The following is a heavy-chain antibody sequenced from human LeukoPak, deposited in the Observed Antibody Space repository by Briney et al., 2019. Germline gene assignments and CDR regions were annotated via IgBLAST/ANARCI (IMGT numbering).Heavy chain of an antibody. CDR3: ARERGHSSGYVRFDS. D-gene: IGHD3-22*01. CDR2: ITGYNGNT. V-gene: IGHV1-18*01. CDR1: GFSFTSYS. Sequence: GASVKVSCKASGFSFTSYSISWVRQAPGHGLEWMGWITGYNGNTNYAQKLQGRVTMTTDTSTSTAYMELRSLRSDDTAVYYCARERGHSSGYVRFDSWGQGTLVTVSS. J-gene: IGHJ4*02.